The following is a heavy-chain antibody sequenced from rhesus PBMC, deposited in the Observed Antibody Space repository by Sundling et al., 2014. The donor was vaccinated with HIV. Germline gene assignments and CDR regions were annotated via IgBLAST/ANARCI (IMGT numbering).Heavy chain of an antibody. D-gene: IGHD6-13*01. CDR3: ARNPPNSQLVRFDF. CDR1: GGSIGSNY. V-gene: IGHV4-160*01. Sequence: QVQLQESGPGLVKPSETLSLTCLVSGGSIGSNYWSWIRQPPGKGLEWIGHIYGTTGTTYYNPSLKSRVSLSRDTSKNQFSLNLNSVTAADTAIYFCARNPPNSQLVRFDFWGQGVLVTVSS. CDR2: IYGTTGTT. J-gene: IGHJ4*01.